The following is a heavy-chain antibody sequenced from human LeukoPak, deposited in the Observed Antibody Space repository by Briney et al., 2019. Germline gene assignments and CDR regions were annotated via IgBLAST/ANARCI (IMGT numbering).Heavy chain of an antibody. D-gene: IGHD1-1*01. CDR2: MYHRGGN. CDR3: AGRPIGTRDNYYYYGMDI. CDR1: GGSISSGGYS. V-gene: IGHV4-61*08. J-gene: IGHJ6*02. Sequence: SETLSLTCAVSGGSISSGGYSWSWIRQSPGKGLEWIGYMYHRGGNNYNPSFNNRVTISLDTSKNQFSLKLSSVTAADTAVYYCAGRPIGTRDNYYYYGMDIWGQGTTVTVSS.